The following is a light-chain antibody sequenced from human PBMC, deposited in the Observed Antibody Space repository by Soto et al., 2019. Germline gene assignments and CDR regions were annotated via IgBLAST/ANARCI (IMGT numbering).Light chain of an antibody. V-gene: IGKV3-20*01. CDR2: DAS. CDR1: QSVSSSY. Sequence: EIVLTQSPGTLSLSPGERATLSCRASQSVSSSYLAWYQQKPGQAPRFLIYDASSSATGIPDRFSGSGSGTDFTLTISRQEPEDLSVYYCQQYGSSPLTFGGGTKVEIK. CDR3: QQYGSSPLT. J-gene: IGKJ4*01.